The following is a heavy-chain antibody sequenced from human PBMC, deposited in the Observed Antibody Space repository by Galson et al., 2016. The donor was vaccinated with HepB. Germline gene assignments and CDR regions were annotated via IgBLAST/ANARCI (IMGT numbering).Heavy chain of an antibody. Sequence: SLRLSCAASGLTFSGSAFHWVRQASGKGLEWVGRIRSKTGNYETSYSASVKGRFIMSRDDSKNTVYLQMNSLRVEDTAVYYCNCGALTPNWGQGTLVSVSS. J-gene: IGHJ4*02. CDR2: IRSKTGNYET. D-gene: IGHD2-21*01. CDR3: NCGALTPN. CDR1: GLTFSGSA. V-gene: IGHV3-73*01.